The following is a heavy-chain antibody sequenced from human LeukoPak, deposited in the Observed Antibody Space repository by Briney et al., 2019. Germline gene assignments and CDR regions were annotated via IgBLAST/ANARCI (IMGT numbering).Heavy chain of an antibody. CDR3: ARDSRRIVVVPAAIPY. J-gene: IGHJ4*02. Sequence: ASVKVSCKASGYTFTGYYMHWVRQAPGQGLEWMGWINPNSGGTNYAQKFQGRVTMTRDTSIRTAYMELSRLRSDDTAVYYCARDSRRIVVVPAAIPYWGQGTLVTVSS. V-gene: IGHV1-2*02. CDR2: INPNSGGT. CDR1: GYTFTGYY. D-gene: IGHD2-2*02.